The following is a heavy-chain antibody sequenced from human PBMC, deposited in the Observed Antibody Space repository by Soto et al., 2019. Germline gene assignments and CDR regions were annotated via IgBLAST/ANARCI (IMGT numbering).Heavy chain of an antibody. CDR1: GFTFSSYG. CDR2: ISYDGSNK. CDR3: AKDTRSGYYSSLIGLDY. J-gene: IGHJ4*02. D-gene: IGHD3-22*01. Sequence: SLRLSCAASGFTFSSYGMHWVRQAPGKGLEWVAVISYDGSNKYYADSVKGRFTISRDNSKNTLYLQMNSLRAEDTAVYYCAKDTRSGYYSSLIGLDYWGQGTLVTVSS. V-gene: IGHV3-30*18.